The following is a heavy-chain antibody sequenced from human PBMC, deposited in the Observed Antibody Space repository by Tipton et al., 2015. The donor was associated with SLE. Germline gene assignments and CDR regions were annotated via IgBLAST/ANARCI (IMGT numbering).Heavy chain of an antibody. Sequence: GSLRLSCAASGFTFSSYGMHWVRQAPGKGLEWVAFIRYDGSNKYYADSVKGRFTISRDNSKNTLYLQMNSLRAEDTAVYYCARDLRELEPRYFDYWGQGTLVTVSS. CDR1: GFTFSSYG. CDR2: IRYDGSNK. D-gene: IGHD1-1*01. V-gene: IGHV3-30*02. J-gene: IGHJ4*02. CDR3: ARDLRELEPRYFDY.